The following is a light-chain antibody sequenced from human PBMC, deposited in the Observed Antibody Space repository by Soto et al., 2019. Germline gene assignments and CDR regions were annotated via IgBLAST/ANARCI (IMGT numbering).Light chain of an antibody. CDR1: QSLLHSNGYNY. V-gene: IGKV2-28*01. CDR2: LGS. Sequence: DIVTTQSPLSLPVTPGEPASISCRSSQSLLHSNGYNYLDWYLQKPGQSPQLLIYLGSNRASGVPDRFSGSGSGTDFTLKISRVEAEDVGVYYCMQALQTPRTFGQGTKLEIK. CDR3: MQALQTPRT. J-gene: IGKJ2*01.